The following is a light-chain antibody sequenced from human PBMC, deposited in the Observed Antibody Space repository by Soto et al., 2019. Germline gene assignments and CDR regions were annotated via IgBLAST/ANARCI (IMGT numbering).Light chain of an antibody. CDR1: QNVGVR. CDR2: EAS. CDR3: QQYGSSGT. J-gene: IGKJ1*01. Sequence: EIVLTQCPATRSASVGECXTLPCRASQNVGVRLAWYTHKPGQAPRLLIYEASNRATGIQDRFSGSGSGTDFTLTISRLEPEDFAVYDCQQYGSSGTFGQGTKVDIK. V-gene: IGKV3-20*01.